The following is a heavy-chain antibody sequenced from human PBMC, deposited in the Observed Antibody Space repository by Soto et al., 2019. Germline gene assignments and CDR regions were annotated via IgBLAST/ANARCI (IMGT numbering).Heavy chain of an antibody. CDR1: GGSISSGDYY. Sequence: PSETLSLTCTVSGGSISSGDYYWSWIRQPPGKGLEWIGYIYYSGSTYYNPSLKSRVAISVDTSKNQFSLKLSSVTAADTAVYYCASPRGPYSSSWYVDYWGQGTLVTVSS. V-gene: IGHV4-30-4*01. CDR3: ASPRGPYSSSWYVDY. CDR2: IYYSGST. J-gene: IGHJ4*02. D-gene: IGHD6-13*01.